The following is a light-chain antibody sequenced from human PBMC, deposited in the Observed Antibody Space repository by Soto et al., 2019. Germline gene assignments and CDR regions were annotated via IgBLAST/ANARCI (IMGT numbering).Light chain of an antibody. Sequence: QSALTQPPSASGSPGQSVTISCTGTSSDVGGYNYVSWYQQHPGKAPKLMIYEVTKRPSGVPDRFSGSKSGNTASLTVSGLQAEDEADYYCCSYAGSNTLLFGTGTKVTVL. CDR3: CSYAGSNTLL. V-gene: IGLV2-8*01. CDR2: EVT. CDR1: SSDVGGYNY. J-gene: IGLJ1*01.